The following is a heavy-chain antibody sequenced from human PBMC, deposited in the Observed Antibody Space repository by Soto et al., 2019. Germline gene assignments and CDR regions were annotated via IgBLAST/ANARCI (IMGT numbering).Heavy chain of an antibody. V-gene: IGHV3-15*01. CDR2: IKSKTDGGTT. J-gene: IGHJ1*01. D-gene: IGHD3-3*01. Sequence: GGSLRLSCAASGFTFSNAWMCWVRQAPGKGLEWVGRIKSKTDGGTTDYAAPVKGRFTISRDDTKNTLYLQMNSLKTEATAVYYCTAETRFVEWLLFEYFENWGQGTLVTVSS. CDR3: TAETRFVEWLLFEYFEN. CDR1: GFTFSNAW.